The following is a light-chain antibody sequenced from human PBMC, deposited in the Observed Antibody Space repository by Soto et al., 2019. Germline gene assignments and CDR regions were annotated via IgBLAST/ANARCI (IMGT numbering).Light chain of an antibody. CDR2: KAS. Sequence: DIQLTHSPSFLSASVGDRVTITCRASQGISSYLAWYQQKPGKAPKLLIYKASSLESGVPSRFSGSGSGTEFTLTISSLQPDDFATYYCQQYNSYSGKCGQGTKGDIK. V-gene: IGKV1-5*03. CDR1: QGISSY. CDR3: QQYNSYSGK. J-gene: IGKJ1*01.